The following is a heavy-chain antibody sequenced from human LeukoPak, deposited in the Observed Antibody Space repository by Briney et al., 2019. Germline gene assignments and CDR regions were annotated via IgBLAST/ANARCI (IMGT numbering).Heavy chain of an antibody. CDR1: GGSFSGYY. D-gene: IGHD3-3*01. V-gene: IGHV4-34*01. Sequence: SETLSLTCAVYGGSFSGYYWSWIRQPPGKGLEWIGEINHSGSTNYNPSLKSRVTISVDTSKNQFSLKLSSVAATDTAVYFCARLRFDFWSGYTHPYFDYWGQGTLVTVSS. J-gene: IGHJ4*02. CDR2: INHSGST. CDR3: ARLRFDFWSGYTHPYFDY.